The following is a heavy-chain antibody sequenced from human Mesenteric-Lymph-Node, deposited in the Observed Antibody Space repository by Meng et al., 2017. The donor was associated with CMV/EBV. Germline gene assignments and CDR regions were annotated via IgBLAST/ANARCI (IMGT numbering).Heavy chain of an antibody. CDR1: GFTFSGYS. D-gene: IGHD2-2*01. Sequence: GESLKISCAASGFTFSGYSMNWVRQAPGKGLEWVSLISSSSSYKYHADSVKGRFTISRDNAKNSLYLQMTSLRGEDTAVYYCAKTERGIREGSRTWDFQHWGQGTLVTVSS. CDR2: ISSSSSYK. J-gene: IGHJ1*01. V-gene: IGHV3-21*04. CDR3: AKTERGIREGSRTWDFQH.